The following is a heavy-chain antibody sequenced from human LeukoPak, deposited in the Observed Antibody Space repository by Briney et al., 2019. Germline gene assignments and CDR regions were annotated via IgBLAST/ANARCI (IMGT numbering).Heavy chain of an antibody. J-gene: IGHJ4*02. D-gene: IGHD2-15*01. CDR1: GFTFSSYS. Sequence: GSLRLSWAASGFTFSSYSMNWVRQAPGKGLEWVSYISSSSSTIYYADSVKGRFTISRDNAKNSLYLQMNSLRAEDTAVYYCERDTFAAYDYWGQGPLVTVSS. V-gene: IGHV3-48*01. CDR3: ERDTFAAYDY. CDR2: ISSSSSTI.